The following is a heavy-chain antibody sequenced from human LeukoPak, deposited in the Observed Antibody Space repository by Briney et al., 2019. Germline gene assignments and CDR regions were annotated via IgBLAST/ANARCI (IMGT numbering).Heavy chain of an antibody. CDR3: ARGGGSGYYYEFDY. D-gene: IGHD3-22*01. V-gene: IGHV3-74*01. J-gene: IGHJ4*02. CDR2: INSDGSST. CDR1: GFTFSSYW. Sequence: GGSLRLSCAASGFTFSSYWMHWVRQAPGKGLAWVSRINSDGSSTSYADSVKGRFTISRDNAKNTLYLQMNSLRAEDTAVFYCARGGGSGYYYEFDYWGQGTLVTVSS.